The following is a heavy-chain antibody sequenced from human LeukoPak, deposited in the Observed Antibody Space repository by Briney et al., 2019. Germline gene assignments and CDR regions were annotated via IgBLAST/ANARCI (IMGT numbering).Heavy chain of an antibody. Sequence: GESLKISCKGSGYSFTSYWIGRVRQMPGKGLEWMGIIYPGDSDTRYSPSFQGQVTISADKSISTAYLQWSSLKASDTAMYYCARCRWAAVAPFDYWGQGTLVTVSS. CDR2: IYPGDSDT. CDR3: ARCRWAAVAPFDY. D-gene: IGHD6-19*01. V-gene: IGHV5-51*01. CDR1: GYSFTSYW. J-gene: IGHJ4*02.